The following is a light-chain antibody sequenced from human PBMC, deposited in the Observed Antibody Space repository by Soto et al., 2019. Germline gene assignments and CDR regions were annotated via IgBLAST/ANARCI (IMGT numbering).Light chain of an antibody. CDR3: QQYSIYST. V-gene: IGKV1-5*03. J-gene: IGKJ1*01. CDR1: QSISSW. CDR2: RAS. Sequence: DIQMTQSPSTLSASVGDGVTITCRASQSISSWLAWYQQKPGKAPNLLIYRASSLESGVPSRFSGSGSGTEFTLTISCLQPDDFATYYCQQYSIYSTFGQGTKVEIK.